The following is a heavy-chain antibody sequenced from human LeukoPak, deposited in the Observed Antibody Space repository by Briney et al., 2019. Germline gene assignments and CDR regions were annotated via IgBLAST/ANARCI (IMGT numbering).Heavy chain of an antibody. Sequence: ASVKVSCKASGYTFRDYYLHWVRQAPGQGLEWMGWITPNTGGTNYAQKFQGRVTMTRDTSISTAYMELSRLRSDDTAVYYCAREFGSLWFGELKFDYWGQGTLVTVSS. D-gene: IGHD3-10*01. J-gene: IGHJ4*02. CDR2: ITPNTGGT. CDR3: AREFGSLWFGELKFDY. V-gene: IGHV1-2*02. CDR1: GYTFRDYY.